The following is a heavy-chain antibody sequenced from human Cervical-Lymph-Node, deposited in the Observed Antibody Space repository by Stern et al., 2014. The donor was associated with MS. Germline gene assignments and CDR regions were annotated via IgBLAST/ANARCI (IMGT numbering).Heavy chain of an antibody. V-gene: IGHV3-9*01. Sequence: EVQLVESGGGLVQPGRSLRLSCEASGFSFEGDAMHWVRQAPGKGLERVSGIDWNSDGKGYADSVKGRFTISRDNARSSLYLQMNSLRPEDTALYFCVKSSGYHYNNYFNFWGQGTLVTVSS. D-gene: IGHD3-22*01. J-gene: IGHJ4*02. CDR3: VKSSGYHYNNYFNF. CDR1: GFSFEGDA. CDR2: IDWNSDGK.